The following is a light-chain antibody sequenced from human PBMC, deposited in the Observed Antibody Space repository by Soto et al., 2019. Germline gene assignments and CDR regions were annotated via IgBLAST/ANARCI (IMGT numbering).Light chain of an antibody. J-gene: IGKJ1*01. V-gene: IGKV3-20*01. CDR1: QSVSSTY. CDR2: GAS. Sequence: EIVLTQSPGTLPLSPGERATLSCRASQSVSSTYLAWYQHKPGQAPRLPTYGASSRATGIPDRFSGSGSGTDFTLTISRLEPEDFAVYYCQYYGSSPWTFGQATKVEIK. CDR3: QYYGSSPWT.